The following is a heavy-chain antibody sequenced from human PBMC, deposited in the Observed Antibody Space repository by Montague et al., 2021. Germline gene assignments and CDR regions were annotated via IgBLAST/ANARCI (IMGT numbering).Heavy chain of an antibody. CDR1: GGSISSSSYY. Sequence: SETLSLTCTVSGGSISSSSYYWGWIRQPPGKGLEWIGSIYYSGSTYYNPSLKSRLTISVDTSKNQFSLKLSSVTAADTAVYYWVEPPSLNYHGIDVWGQGTTVTVSS. CDR3: VEPPSLNYHGIDV. V-gene: IGHV4-39*01. J-gene: IGHJ6*02. D-gene: IGHD4-23*01. CDR2: IYYSGST.